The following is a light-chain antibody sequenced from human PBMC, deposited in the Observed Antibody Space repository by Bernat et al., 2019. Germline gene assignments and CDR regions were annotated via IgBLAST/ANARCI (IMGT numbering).Light chain of an antibody. CDR3: QQWSNWPPVT. CDR2: VSS. J-gene: IGKJ4*01. Sequence: EIVLTQSPATLSLSPGESATLSCRASQSVNNYLAWYQQKPGQAPRLLIYVSSNRATGVPARFSGSGSGTDFILTISSLEPEDFAIYYCQQWSNWPPVTFGGGTKVEIK. CDR1: QSVNNY. V-gene: IGKV3-11*01.